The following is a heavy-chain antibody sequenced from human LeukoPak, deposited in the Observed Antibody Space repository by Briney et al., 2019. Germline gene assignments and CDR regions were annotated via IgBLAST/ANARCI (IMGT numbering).Heavy chain of an antibody. J-gene: IGHJ4*02. V-gene: IGHV3-23*01. Sequence: GGSLRLSCATSGFTFSSYAMSWVRQAPGKGLEWVSGIGASGGSTYYADSVKGRFTISRDNSRNTLYLQMNSLRAEDTAVYYCARRYYYDSSGYYAPVWDYWGQGTLVTVSS. D-gene: IGHD3-22*01. CDR3: ARRYYYDSSGYYAPVWDY. CDR1: GFTFSSYA. CDR2: IGASGGST.